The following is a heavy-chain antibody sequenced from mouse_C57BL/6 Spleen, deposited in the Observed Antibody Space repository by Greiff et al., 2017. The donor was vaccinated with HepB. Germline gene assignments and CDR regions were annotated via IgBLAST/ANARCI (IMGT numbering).Heavy chain of an antibody. CDR2: IYPYNGVS. CDR3: GREEDGSSHYAMDY. V-gene: IGHV1-31*01. CDR1: GYSFTGYY. D-gene: IGHD1-1*01. Sequence: VQLKESGPELVKPGASVKISCKASGYSFTGYYMHWVKQSHGNILDWIGYIYPYNGVSSYNQKFKGKATLTVDKSSSTAYMELRSLTSEDSAVYYYGREEDGSSHYAMDYWGQGTSVTVSS. J-gene: IGHJ4*01.